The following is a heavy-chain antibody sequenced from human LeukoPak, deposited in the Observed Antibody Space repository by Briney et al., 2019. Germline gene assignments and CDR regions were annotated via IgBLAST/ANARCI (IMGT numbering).Heavy chain of an antibody. Sequence: QPGGSLRLSCAASGFTFSSYAMTWVRQAPGKGLEWVSGISSGQSTYYADSVKGRFTVSRDNSRDTLYLQMSSLRADDTAVYYCAKDLRGAWRGSLDYRGQGTLVTVSS. CDR3: AKDLRGAWRGSLDY. CDR2: ISSGQST. J-gene: IGHJ4*02. CDR1: GFTFSSYA. D-gene: IGHD3-10*01. V-gene: IGHV3-23*01.